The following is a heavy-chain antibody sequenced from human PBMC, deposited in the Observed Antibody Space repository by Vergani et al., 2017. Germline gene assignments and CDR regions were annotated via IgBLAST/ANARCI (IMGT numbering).Heavy chain of an antibody. J-gene: IGHJ5*02. V-gene: IGHV3-43*01. CDR2: ISWDGGST. CDR1: GFTFDDYT. CDR3: ATMGVVVAATPEEHNWFDP. D-gene: IGHD2-15*01. Sequence: EVQLVESGGVVVQPGGSLRLSCAASGFTFDDYTMHWVRHAPGKGLEWVSLISWDGGSTYYADSVKGRFTITRDNSKNSLYLQMNSLGTEDTALYYCATMGVVVAATPEEHNWFDPWGQGTLVTVSS.